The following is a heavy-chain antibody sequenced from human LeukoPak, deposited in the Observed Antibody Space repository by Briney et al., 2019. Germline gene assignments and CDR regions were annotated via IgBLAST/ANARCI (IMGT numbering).Heavy chain of an antibody. D-gene: IGHD4-23*01. CDR3: ARASKGGGNSFDAFDI. CDR1: GGSISSGGYS. V-gene: IGHV4-30-4*07. CDR2: IYYSGST. Sequence: SQTLSLTCAVSGGSISSGGYSWSWIRQPPGKGLEWIGYIYYSGSTYYNPSLKSRVTISVDTSKNQFSLKLSSVTAADTAVYYCARASKGGGNSFDAFDIWGQGTMVTVSS. J-gene: IGHJ3*02.